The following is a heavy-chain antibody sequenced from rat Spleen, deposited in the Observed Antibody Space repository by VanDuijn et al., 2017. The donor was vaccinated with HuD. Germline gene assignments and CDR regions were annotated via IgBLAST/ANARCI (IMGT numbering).Heavy chain of an antibody. D-gene: IGHD1-12*03. CDR1: GFTFSDYN. J-gene: IGHJ2*01. V-gene: IGHV5-7*01. CDR2: FSYNGVTT. Sequence: EVQLVESGGGLVQPGRSLKLSCAASGFTFSDYNMAWVRQAPTKGLEWVASFSYNGVTTYYRDSVKGRFTISRDNAKSTLYLQMDSLRSEDTATYYCARHAYYDGYYHRFDYWGQGVMVTVSS. CDR3: ARHAYYDGYYHRFDY.